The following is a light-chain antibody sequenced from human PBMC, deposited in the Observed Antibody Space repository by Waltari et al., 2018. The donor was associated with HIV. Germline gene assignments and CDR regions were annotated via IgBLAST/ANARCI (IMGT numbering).Light chain of an antibody. CDR1: SSNIGAGYD. CDR3: QSYDSSLSGVV. J-gene: IGLJ2*01. V-gene: IGLV1-40*01. CDR2: DKN. Sequence: QSVLTQPPSVSGAPGQRVTISCTGSSSNIGAGYDVHWYQQLPGTAPKLLLRDKNNRPSGGPDRFVGSKSGTSASLAIIGLQAEDEADYYCQSYDSSLSGVVFGGGTKLTVL.